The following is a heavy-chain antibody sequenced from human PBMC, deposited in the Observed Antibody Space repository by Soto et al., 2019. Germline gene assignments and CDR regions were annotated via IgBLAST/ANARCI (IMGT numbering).Heavy chain of an antibody. CDR1: GGSFSGYY. J-gene: IGHJ3*02. CDR3: ARLWFGELPHDAFDI. V-gene: IGHV4-34*01. CDR2: INHSGST. D-gene: IGHD3-10*01. Sequence: QVQLQQWGAGLLKPSETLSLTCAVYGGSFSGYYWSWIRQPPGKGLEWIGEINHSGSTNYNPSLKSRVTISVATSKNQFSLKLSSVTAADTAVYYCARLWFGELPHDAFDIWGQGTMVTVSS.